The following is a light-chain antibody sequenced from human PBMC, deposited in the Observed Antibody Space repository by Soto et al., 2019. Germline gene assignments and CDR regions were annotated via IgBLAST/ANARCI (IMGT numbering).Light chain of an antibody. Sequence: QSALTQPASVSGSPGQSITISCTGTSSDVGGQNAVSWYQQHPGKAPKFIIYDVSKRPSGVSSRFSGSKSGNTAPLTISGLQAEDEADYYCCSYAGSSTVVFGGGTKLTVL. CDR3: CSYAGSSTVV. J-gene: IGLJ2*01. V-gene: IGLV2-23*02. CDR2: DVS. CDR1: SSDVGGQNA.